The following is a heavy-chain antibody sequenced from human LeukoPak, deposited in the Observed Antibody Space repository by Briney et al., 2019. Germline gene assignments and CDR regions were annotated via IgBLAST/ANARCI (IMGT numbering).Heavy chain of an antibody. D-gene: IGHD6-6*01. V-gene: IGHV1-2*02. CDR3: ARGGIAARTQDDY. CDR1: GYTFTVYY. Sequence: ASVKVSCKSSGYTFTVYYMHRVRQAPGQGLEWMGGINPNSGGTHYAQKCQGRVTMTRDTSISTGYMELSRLRSDDTAVYYCARGGIAARTQDDYWGQGTLVTVSS. CDR2: INPNSGGT. J-gene: IGHJ4*02.